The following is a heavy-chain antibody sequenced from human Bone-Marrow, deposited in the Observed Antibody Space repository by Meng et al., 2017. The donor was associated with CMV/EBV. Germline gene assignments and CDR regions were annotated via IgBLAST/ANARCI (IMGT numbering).Heavy chain of an antibody. CDR2: IYYSGST. D-gene: IGHD2-2*01. J-gene: IGHJ4*02. V-gene: IGHV4-39*01. CDR1: GGSISSSSYY. Sequence: SETRSLTCTVSGGSISSSSYYCGWIRQPPGKGLEWIGRIYYSGSTYYNPSLKSRVTISVDTSKNQFSLKLSSVTAADTAVYYCAGRGYCSSTSCATLDYWGQGTLVTVSS. CDR3: AGRGYCSSTSCATLDY.